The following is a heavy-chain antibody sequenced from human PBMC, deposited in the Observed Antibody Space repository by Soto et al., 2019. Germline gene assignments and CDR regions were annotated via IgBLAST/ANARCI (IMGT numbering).Heavy chain of an antibody. V-gene: IGHV3-7*01. CDR1: GFTFSGYW. J-gene: IGHJ6*03. CDR3: ARRARPDFYYMDV. D-gene: IGHD6-6*01. Sequence: GGSLRLSCAASGFTFSGYWMSWVRQAPGKGLECVANIKQNGIEKYYVNSVQGRFTISRDNAKNSVYLQMGSLRAEDMAVYYCARRARPDFYYMDVWGKGTTVTVSS. CDR2: IKQNGIEK.